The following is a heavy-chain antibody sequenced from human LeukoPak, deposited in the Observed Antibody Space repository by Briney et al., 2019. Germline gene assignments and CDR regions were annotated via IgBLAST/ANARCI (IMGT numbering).Heavy chain of an antibody. CDR2: IIPILGIA. V-gene: IGHV1-69*04. D-gene: IGHD4-17*01. CDR3: ARNDYGDYSPFDY. J-gene: IGHJ4*02. CDR1: GGTFSSYA. Sequence: SVKVSCKASGGTFSSYAISWVRQAPGQGLEWMGRIIPILGIANYAQKFQGRVTITADKSTSTAYMELSSLRSEDTAVYYCARNDYGDYSPFDYWGQGTLATVSS.